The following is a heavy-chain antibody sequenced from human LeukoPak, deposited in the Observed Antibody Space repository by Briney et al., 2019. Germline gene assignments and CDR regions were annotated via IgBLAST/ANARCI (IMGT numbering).Heavy chain of an antibody. J-gene: IGHJ4*02. CDR3: ARAFDGSRTGTTIDY. D-gene: IGHD1-1*01. V-gene: IGHV1-46*01. Sequence: ASVKVSCKASGYTFTSYYMHWVRQAPGQGLEWMGIINPSGGSTSYAQKFQGRVTMTRDMSTSTVYMELSSLRSEDTAVYYCARAFDGSRTGTTIDYWGRGTLVTVSS. CDR2: INPSGGST. CDR1: GYTFTSYY.